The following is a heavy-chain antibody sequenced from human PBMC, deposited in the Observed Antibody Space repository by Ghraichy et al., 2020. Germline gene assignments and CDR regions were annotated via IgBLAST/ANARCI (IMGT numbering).Heavy chain of an antibody. V-gene: IGHV3-7*01. CDR2: IKQDGGEK. D-gene: IGHD5-18*01. CDR1: GFTFGSFW. CDR3: ARQYSSGYGGDYFDF. J-gene: IGHJ4*02. Sequence: GGSLRLSCAASGFTFGSFWMSWVRQASGKGLEWVAKIKQDGGEKNYADSVKGRTTISRDNAKNSLYLQLNSLRVEDTAVYYCARQYSSGYGGDYFDFWGQGTLVTVSS.